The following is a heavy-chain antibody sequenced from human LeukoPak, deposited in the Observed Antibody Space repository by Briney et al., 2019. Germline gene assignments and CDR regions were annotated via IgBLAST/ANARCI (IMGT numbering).Heavy chain of an antibody. CDR2: IIPILGIA. V-gene: IGHV1-69*04. J-gene: IGHJ6*02. CDR3: ARGGWPHARGMDV. CDR1: GGPCRSYA. D-gene: IGHD2-15*01. Sequence: GTAVHLYCKYSGGPCRSYASSWVRQAPRQKLEWMGRIIPILGIANYAQKFQGRVTITADKSTSTAYMELSRLRSEDTAVYYCARGGWPHARGMDVWGQGTTVTVSS.